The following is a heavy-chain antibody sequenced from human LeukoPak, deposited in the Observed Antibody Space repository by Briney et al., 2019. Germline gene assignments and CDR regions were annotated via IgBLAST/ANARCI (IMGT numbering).Heavy chain of an antibody. CDR3: AKGPSIAARLAY. V-gene: IGHV3-23*01. CDR1: GFTFSTYA. D-gene: IGHD6-6*01. Sequence: PGRSLRLSCAASGFTFSTYAMSWVRHAPGEGLEWVSAISDSGGTTYYADSVKGRFTISRDNSKNTLYLQMNSLRAEDTAVYYCAKGPSIAARLAYWGQGTLVTVSS. CDR2: ISDSGGTT. J-gene: IGHJ4*02.